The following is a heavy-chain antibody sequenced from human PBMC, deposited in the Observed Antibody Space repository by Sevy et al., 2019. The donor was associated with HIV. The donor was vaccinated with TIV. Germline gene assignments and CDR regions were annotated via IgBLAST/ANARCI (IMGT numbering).Heavy chain of an antibody. V-gene: IGHV3-23*01. Sequence: GGSLRLSCVASGFTFSSYAMSWVRQAPGKGLEWVSAISGSGGSTYYADSVKGRFTISRGNSKNTLYLQMNSLRAEDTAVYYCAKSDSSSILWWFPDYWGQGTLVTVSS. CDR1: GFTFSSYA. CDR3: AKSDSSSILWWFPDY. J-gene: IGHJ4*02. D-gene: IGHD2-21*01. CDR2: ISGSGGST.